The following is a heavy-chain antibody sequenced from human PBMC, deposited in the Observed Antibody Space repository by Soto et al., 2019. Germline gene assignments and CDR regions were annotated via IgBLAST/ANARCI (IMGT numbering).Heavy chain of an antibody. V-gene: IGHV4-34*01. D-gene: IGHD3-22*01. CDR3: ARMNYYDTSGYPFDY. CDR1: GESFSGYS. CDR2: NNHSGST. Sequence: SETLSLTCAVHGESFSGYSWPWIRQHTGRGLEWIRENNHSGSTNYNPYLKSRVTKSVDTSKNQFSLKLTSVTAADTAVYYCARMNYYDTSGYPFDYWGQGMMVTVS. J-gene: IGHJ4*02.